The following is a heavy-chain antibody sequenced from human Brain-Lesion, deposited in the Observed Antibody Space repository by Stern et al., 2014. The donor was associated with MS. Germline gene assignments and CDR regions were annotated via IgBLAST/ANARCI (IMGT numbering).Heavy chain of an antibody. V-gene: IGHV1-2*02. D-gene: IGHD3-3*01. J-gene: IGHJ6*02. Sequence: QVQLVQSGAEVKKPGASVKVSCKTSGYIFTGYYIHWVRQAPGQGLEWMAWINPNTGGTKYAQKFQGRGTMSRDTSSSTAYVELSSLTSDDTAVYYCARDQRGITIFGVVTDYYYLGMDVWGQGTTVTVSS. CDR3: ARDQRGITIFGVVTDYYYLGMDV. CDR1: GYIFTGYY. CDR2: INPNTGGT.